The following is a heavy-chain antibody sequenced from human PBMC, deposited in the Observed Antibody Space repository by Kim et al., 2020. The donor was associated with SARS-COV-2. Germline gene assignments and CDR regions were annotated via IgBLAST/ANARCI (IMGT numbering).Heavy chain of an antibody. V-gene: IGHV3-74*01. Sequence: YAESVKGRFTISRDNAKHTVYLQMNNLRAEDTAVYYCARGGTYNYDSLDYWVQGTLVTVSS. J-gene: IGHJ4*01. CDR3: ARGGTYNYDSLDY. D-gene: IGHD3-22*01.